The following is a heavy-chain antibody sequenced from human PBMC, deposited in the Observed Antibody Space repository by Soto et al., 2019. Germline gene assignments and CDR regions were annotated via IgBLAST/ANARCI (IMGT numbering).Heavy chain of an antibody. V-gene: IGHV4-39*01. CDR1: GGSIXSSSXX. J-gene: IGHJ4*02. Sequence: QLQLQESGPGLVKPSETLSLTCTVSGGSIXSSSXXWGWIRQPPGKGLEWIGNIYYSGGTYYNPSLKSRVTISVDTSKNQFSLKLXSVXXADXXXXXXXXXXXXAFDYWGQGTLVTVSS. CDR3: XXXXXXAFDY. CDR2: IYYSGGT.